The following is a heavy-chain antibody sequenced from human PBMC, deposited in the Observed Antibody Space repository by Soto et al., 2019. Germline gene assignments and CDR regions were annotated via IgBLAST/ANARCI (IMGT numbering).Heavy chain of an antibody. CDR2: ISASGGGT. J-gene: IGHJ4*02. V-gene: IGHV3-23*01. CDR1: GFTFSSYA. Sequence: EVQLLESGGGLVQPGGSLRLSCTASGFTFSSYAMSRVRQAPGKGLEWVSLISASGGGTYYADSVKGRFTISRDNSKNTLYLQMNSLRAEDTAVYYCAKHAAAAARDYWGQGTQVTVCS. D-gene: IGHD6-13*01. CDR3: AKHAAAAARDY.